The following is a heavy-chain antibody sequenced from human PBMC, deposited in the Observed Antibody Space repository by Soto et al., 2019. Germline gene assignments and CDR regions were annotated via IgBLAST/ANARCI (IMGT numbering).Heavy chain of an antibody. CDR3: AKDAYTLFRTTQHDSGGLDH. D-gene: IGHD3-16*01. Sequence: VGSLRLSCAASGFSFVNYAMNWVRQAPGKGLEWVSGLSGSGTSTYYADSVKGRFTISRDNSRDTLFLQLSNLRSEDTAVYFCAKDAYTLFRTTQHDSGGLDHWGRRTLVTVSS. J-gene: IGHJ4*02. V-gene: IGHV3-23*01. CDR2: LSGSGTST. CDR1: GFSFVNYA.